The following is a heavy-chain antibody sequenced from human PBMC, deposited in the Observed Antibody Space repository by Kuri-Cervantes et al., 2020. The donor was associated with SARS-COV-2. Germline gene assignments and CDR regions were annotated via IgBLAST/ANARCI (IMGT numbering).Heavy chain of an antibody. D-gene: IGHD1-26*01. J-gene: IGHJ3*02. CDR3: ARALPWDLRGNDAFDI. V-gene: IGHV4-34*01. CDR2: INDSGST. CDR1: GGSFSGYY. Sequence: SETLSLTCAVYGGSFSGYYWSWIRQPPGKGLEWIGEINDSGSTNYNPSLKSRVTISVDTSKNQFSLKLGSVTAADTAVYYCARALPWDLRGNDAFDIWGQGTMVTVSS.